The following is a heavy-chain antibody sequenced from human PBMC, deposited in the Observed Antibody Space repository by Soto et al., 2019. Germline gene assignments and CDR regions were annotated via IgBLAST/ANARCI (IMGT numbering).Heavy chain of an antibody. CDR1: RYTLTELA. J-gene: IGHJ4*02. CDR2: FDPEEGET. V-gene: IGHV1-24*01. CDR3: ATDPCMALGGHFDY. Sequence: ASVNVSYKFSRYTLTELAIHLVRQAPGKGLECMGGFDPEEGETIYAQKFQGRVTMTEDTSTDTAYMELGGLGSEDTAVYYCATDPCMALGGHFDYWGQGTLVTVSS. D-gene: IGHD2-8*01.